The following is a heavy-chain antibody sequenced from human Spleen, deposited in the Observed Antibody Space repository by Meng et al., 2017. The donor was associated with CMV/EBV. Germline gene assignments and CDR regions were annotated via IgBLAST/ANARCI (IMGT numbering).Heavy chain of an antibody. CDR3: ARAGLVVVVIARSRALDP. D-gene: IGHD2-21*01. J-gene: IGHJ5*02. CDR1: GGSISSGGYY. V-gene: IGHV4-39*07. Sequence: SETLSLTCTVSGGSISSGGYYWSWIRQPPGKGLEWIGEINHSGSTNYNPSLKSRVTISVDTSKNQFSLKLSSVTAADTAVYYCARAGLVVVVIARSRALDPWGQGTLVTVSS. CDR2: INHSGST.